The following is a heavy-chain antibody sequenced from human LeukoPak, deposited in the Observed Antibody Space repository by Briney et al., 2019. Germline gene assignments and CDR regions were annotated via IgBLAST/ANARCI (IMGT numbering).Heavy chain of an antibody. CDR3: ARSSPEYSEWYYMDV. V-gene: IGHV4-39*07. CDR1: GGSISSYY. Sequence: PSETLSLTCTVSGGSISSYYWGWIRQPPGKGLEWIGSIYYSGSTYYNPSLKSRVTISVDTSKNQFSLKLSSVTAADTAVYYCARSSPEYSEWYYMDVWGKGTTVTVSS. D-gene: IGHD1-26*01. CDR2: IYYSGST. J-gene: IGHJ6*03.